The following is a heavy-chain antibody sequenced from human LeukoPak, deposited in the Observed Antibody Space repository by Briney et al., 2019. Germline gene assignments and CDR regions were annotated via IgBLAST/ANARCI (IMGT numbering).Heavy chain of an antibody. J-gene: IGHJ4*02. CDR2: VYTSGST. V-gene: IGHV4-61*02. D-gene: IGHD4-23*01. CDR1: GGSISSGGYY. CDR3: AREAGGNSYYDY. Sequence: SETLSLTCTVSGGSISSGGYYWSWIRRPAGKGLEWIGRVYTSGSTDYNPSLKSRVTISVDTSKNQFSLKLSSVTAADTAVYYCAREAGGNSYYDYWGQGILVTVSS.